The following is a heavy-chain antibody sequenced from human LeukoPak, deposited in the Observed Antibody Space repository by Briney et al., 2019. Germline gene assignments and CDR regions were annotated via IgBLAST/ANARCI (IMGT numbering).Heavy chain of an antibody. V-gene: IGHV3-53*01. CDR3: ARENPADY. Sequence: GGSLRLSCAVSGFTVSSNYMSWVRQAPGKGLEWVSVIYSGGSTFYADSVQGRFTIFRDNSKNTLDLQMNSLRAEDTAVYYCARENPADYWGQGTLVTVSS. CDR2: IYSGGST. CDR1: GFTVSSNY. J-gene: IGHJ4*02.